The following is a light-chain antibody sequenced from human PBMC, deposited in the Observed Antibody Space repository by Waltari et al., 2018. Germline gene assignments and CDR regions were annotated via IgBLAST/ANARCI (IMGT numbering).Light chain of an antibody. CDR1: SGSLSTTSY. V-gene: IGLV8-61*01. CDR2: KGN. J-gene: IGLJ3*02. CDR3: SLYMGSGIWV. Sequence: QTAVTQEPSLSVSPGGTVTLTCTLSSGSLSTTSYATWYQQTPGQAPRTLVYKGNSRSSGFPDRFSGSILGNKAALTITGAQADDECDYYCSLYMGSGIWVFGGGTKLTVL.